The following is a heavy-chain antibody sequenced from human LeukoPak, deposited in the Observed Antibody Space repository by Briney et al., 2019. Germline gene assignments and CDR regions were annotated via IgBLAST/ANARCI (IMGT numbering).Heavy chain of an antibody. CDR1: GYTFPSYF. Sequence: ASVKVSCKASGYTFPSYFMHWVRQPPAQGLEWMGIINPTGGSTTYGQKFQGRVTMTRDTSESTVYMELSSLRSDDTGGYFWARTAARRFDYWGQGTLVTVSS. V-gene: IGHV1-46*01. CDR2: INPTGGST. D-gene: IGHD6-6*01. J-gene: IGHJ4*02. CDR3: ARTAARRFDY.